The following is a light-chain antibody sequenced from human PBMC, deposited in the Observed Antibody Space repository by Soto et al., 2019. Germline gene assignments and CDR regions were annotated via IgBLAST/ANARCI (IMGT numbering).Light chain of an antibody. Sequence: EVVLTQSPPTLSLSPGERVALSCRASQNINNFLAWYQQKPGQAPRLLIYDASNRATGIPARFSGSGSGTDFTLTITSLEPEDFAVYYCQQRSSWPTFGRRTRPEIK. CDR3: QQRSSWPT. CDR2: DAS. CDR1: QNINNF. V-gene: IGKV3-11*01. J-gene: IGKJ5*01.